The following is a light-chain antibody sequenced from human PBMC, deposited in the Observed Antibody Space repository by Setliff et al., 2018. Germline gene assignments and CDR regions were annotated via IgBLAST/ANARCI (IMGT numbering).Light chain of an antibody. V-gene: IGLV1-44*01. CDR2: RNN. J-gene: IGLJ1*01. CDR3: AAWDDSLNGYV. Sequence: QSALTQPPSASGTPGQRATISCSGSSSNIGSNTVNWYQQLPGTAPKLLIYRNNQRPSGVPDRFSGSKSGTSASLDISGLQSEDEADYYCAAWDDSLNGYVFGTGTKGTVL. CDR1: SSNIGSNT.